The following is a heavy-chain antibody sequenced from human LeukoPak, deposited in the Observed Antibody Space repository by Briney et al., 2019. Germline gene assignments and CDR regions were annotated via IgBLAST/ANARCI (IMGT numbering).Heavy chain of an antibody. CDR1: GFRFSYYE. Sequence: GGSLRLSCEASGFRFSYYEMSWVRQAPGKGLEWLSYINSGGSGIHYAGSVNGRFTISRDNAKNSLYLQMNNLRVEDTAVYYCAAVGRAGHPGYWGQGTLVTVSS. CDR2: INSGGSGI. D-gene: IGHD2-2*01. V-gene: IGHV3-48*03. J-gene: IGHJ4*02. CDR3: AAVGRAGHPGY.